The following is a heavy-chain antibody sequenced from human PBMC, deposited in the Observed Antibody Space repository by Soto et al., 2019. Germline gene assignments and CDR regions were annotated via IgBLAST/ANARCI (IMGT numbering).Heavy chain of an antibody. J-gene: IGHJ4*02. V-gene: IGHV3-43*01. D-gene: IGHD3-9*01. CDR2: ISWDGGRT. CDR3: AGDTYDILTGQKRYFDY. CDR1: GFSFEDYT. Sequence: PGGSLRLSCAASGFSFEDYTMHWVRHGPGKGPEWISLISWDGGRTLYSDSVKGRFIISRDNSKNSLYLQMNSLTTEDTALYYCAGDTYDILTGQKRYFDYWGQGILVTVSS.